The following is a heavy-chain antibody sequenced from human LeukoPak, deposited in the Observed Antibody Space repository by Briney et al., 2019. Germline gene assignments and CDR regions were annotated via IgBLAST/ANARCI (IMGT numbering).Heavy chain of an antibody. CDR2: ISSNGGST. J-gene: IGHJ5*02. Sequence: GGSLRLSCSASGFTFSRYAMHWVRQAPGKGLEYVSAISSNGGSTYYADSVKGRFTISRDNSRNTLYLQMSSLRAEDTAVYYCVKQAAVGWSAYWFDPWGQGTLVTVSS. CDR3: VKQAAVGWSAYWFDP. V-gene: IGHV3-64D*06. CDR1: GFTFSRYA. D-gene: IGHD6-13*01.